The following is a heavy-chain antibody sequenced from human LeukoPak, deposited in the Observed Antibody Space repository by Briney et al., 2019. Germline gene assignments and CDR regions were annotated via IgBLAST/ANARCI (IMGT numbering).Heavy chain of an antibody. CDR3: AKSLAVPGSPDY. CDR1: GFTFTNSA. D-gene: IGHD6-19*01. Sequence: GGSLRLSCAASGFTFTNSAMTWVRQAPGKGLEWVSTVSGSGGNTYYADSVKGRFAISRDNSENTLYLQMNSLRAQDTAVYYCAKSLAVPGSPDYWGLGTLVTVSS. V-gene: IGHV3-23*01. CDR2: VSGSGGNT. J-gene: IGHJ4*02.